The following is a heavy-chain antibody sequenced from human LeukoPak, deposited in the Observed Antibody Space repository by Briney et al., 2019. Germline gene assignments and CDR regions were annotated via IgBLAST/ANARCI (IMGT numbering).Heavy chain of an antibody. Sequence: SETLSLTCTVSGGSISSGGYYWSWIRQPPGKGLEWIGEINHSGSTNYNPSLKSRVTISVDTSKNQFSLKLSSVTAADTAVYYCARGADSSVYFDYWGQGTLVTVSS. CDR2: INHSGST. V-gene: IGHV4-39*07. D-gene: IGHD3-22*01. CDR3: ARGADSSVYFDY. CDR1: GGSISSGGYY. J-gene: IGHJ4*02.